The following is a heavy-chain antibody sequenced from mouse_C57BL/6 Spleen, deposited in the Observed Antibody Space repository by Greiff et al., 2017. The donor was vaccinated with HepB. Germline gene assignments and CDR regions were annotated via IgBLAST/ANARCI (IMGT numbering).Heavy chain of an antibody. D-gene: IGHD2-1*01. V-gene: IGHV5-4*01. CDR2: ISDGGSYT. Sequence: VQLKESGGGLVKPGGSLKLSCAASGFTFSSYAMSWVRQTPEKRLEWVATISDGGSYTYYPDNVKGRFTISRDNAKNNLYLQMSHLKSEETAMYYCARVRVNYRFAYWGQGTLVTVSA. CDR3: ARVRVNYRFAY. J-gene: IGHJ3*01. CDR1: GFTFSSYA.